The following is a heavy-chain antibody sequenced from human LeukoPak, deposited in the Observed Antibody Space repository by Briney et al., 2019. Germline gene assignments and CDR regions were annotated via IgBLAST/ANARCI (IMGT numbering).Heavy chain of an antibody. Sequence: PGRFLRLSCAASGFTFDDYAMHWVRHAPGKGLEWVSGISWNSGSIGYADSVKGRFTISRDNAKNSLYLQMNSLRAEDTALYYCAKVTRRITMVRGAPPLYYYYGMDVWGQGTTVTVSS. D-gene: IGHD3-10*01. V-gene: IGHV3-9*01. J-gene: IGHJ6*02. CDR2: ISWNSGSI. CDR3: AKVTRRITMVRGAPPLYYYYGMDV. CDR1: GFTFDDYA.